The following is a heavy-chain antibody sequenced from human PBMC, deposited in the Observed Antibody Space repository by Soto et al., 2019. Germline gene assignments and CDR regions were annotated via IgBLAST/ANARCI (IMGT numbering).Heavy chain of an antibody. CDR2: ISYDGSNK. D-gene: IGHD3-16*01. V-gene: IGHV3-30*18. CDR1: GFTFSSYG. J-gene: IGHJ6*02. CDR3: AKAQGWTYDSYYYGMDV. Sequence: QVQLVESGGGVVQPGRSLRLSCAASGFTFSSYGMHWVRQAPGKGLEWVAVISYDGSNKYYADSVKGRFTISRDNSKNTLYLQMNSMRAEDTAVYYWAKAQGWTYDSYYYGMDVWCQGTTVTVSS.